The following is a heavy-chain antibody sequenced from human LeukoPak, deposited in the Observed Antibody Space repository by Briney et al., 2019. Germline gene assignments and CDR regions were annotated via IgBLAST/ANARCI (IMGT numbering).Heavy chain of an antibody. Sequence: GGSLRLSCAASGFTFSSYGMHWVRQAPGKGLEWVAFIRYDGSNKYYADSVKGRFTITRDNSKNTLYLQMNSLRAEDTAVYYCAKDGPYCSSTSCPHDSWGQGTQVTVSS. V-gene: IGHV3-30*02. CDR2: IRYDGSNK. CDR3: AKDGPYCSSTSCPHDS. D-gene: IGHD2-2*01. CDR1: GFTFSSYG. J-gene: IGHJ4*02.